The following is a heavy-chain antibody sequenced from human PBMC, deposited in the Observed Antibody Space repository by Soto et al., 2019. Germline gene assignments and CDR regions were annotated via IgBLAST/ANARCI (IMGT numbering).Heavy chain of an antibody. J-gene: IGHJ1*01. D-gene: IGHD3-10*01. CDR1: GFSLSTRGEG. CDR3: AHRTYYYGSGHVFQH. CDR2: SYWNDDK. V-gene: IGHV2-5*01. Sequence: SGPTLVNPTQTLTLTCTFSGFSLSTRGEGVGWIRQPPGKALEWLALSYWNDDKRYSPSLKSRLTITKGTSEDQVVLTMTNMDPVDTATYYCAHRTYYYGSGHVFQHWGQGTLVPVSS.